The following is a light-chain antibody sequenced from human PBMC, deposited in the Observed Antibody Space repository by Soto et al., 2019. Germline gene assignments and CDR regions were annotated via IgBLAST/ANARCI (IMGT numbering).Light chain of an antibody. Sequence: EIVLTQSPGTLSLSPGERATLSCRASQSVSNNYLAWYQQQPGQAPRLLIYGASNRATGIPDRFSGSGSGTDFTLTISSLQPDDFATYYCQQYNSYSRTWTFGQGTKVDIK. CDR3: QQYNSYSRTWT. CDR2: GAS. CDR1: QSVSNNY. V-gene: IGKV3-20*01. J-gene: IGKJ1*01.